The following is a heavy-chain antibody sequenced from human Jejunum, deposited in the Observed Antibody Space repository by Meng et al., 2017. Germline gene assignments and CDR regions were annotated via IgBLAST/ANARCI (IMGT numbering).Heavy chain of an antibody. CDR3: AREQGWSSEFYGMDV. Sequence: GESLKISCAASGFTLSGYWMTWVRQAPGKGLEWVAHIRNDGSETFYEDSVKSRFLISRDNAKNSLYLQMNSLGDEDTAVYFCAREQGWSSEFYGMDVWGQGAVVTVSS. D-gene: IGHD3-3*01. J-gene: IGHJ6*02. V-gene: IGHV3-7*01. CDR1: GFTLSGYW. CDR2: IRNDGSET.